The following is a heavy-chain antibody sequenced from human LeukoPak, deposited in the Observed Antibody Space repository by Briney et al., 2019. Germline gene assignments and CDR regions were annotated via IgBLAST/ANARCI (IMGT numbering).Heavy chain of an antibody. Sequence: GGSLRLPCGASGFIFSIYAIGGVPQAPEKGLEWVAAISVGPTYYAGSAKGRLTISRDNSKNMVYLQMSSLRAEDTAVYYCAKEPTYTASWYVDSWGQGTLVTVSS. CDR3: AKEPTYTASWYVDS. CDR1: GFIFSIYA. V-gene: IGHV3-23*01. D-gene: IGHD6-13*01. CDR2: ISVGPT. J-gene: IGHJ4*02.